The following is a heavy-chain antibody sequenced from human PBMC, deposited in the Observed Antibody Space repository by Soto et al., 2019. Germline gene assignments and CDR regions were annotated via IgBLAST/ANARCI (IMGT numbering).Heavy chain of an antibody. CDR1: GDSMTRSVW. Sequence: QVQMQESGPGLVKPSGTLSLTCTVSGDSMTRSVWWYWVRQPPGKGLEWIGEVFHTGNTNYNPSLKSRVTMSVDKSTNEFSLKVTSVTAADTAIYYCARKAWVRFDYWGQGALVTVSS. D-gene: IGHD7-27*01. CDR3: ARKAWVRFDY. J-gene: IGHJ4*02. CDR2: VFHTGNT. V-gene: IGHV4-4*02.